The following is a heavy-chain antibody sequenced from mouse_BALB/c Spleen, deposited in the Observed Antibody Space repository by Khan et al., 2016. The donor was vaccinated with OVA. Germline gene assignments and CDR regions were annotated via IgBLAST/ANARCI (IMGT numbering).Heavy chain of an antibody. CDR1: GFSLTNYG. CDR3: ARQPYYHYNVMDY. D-gene: IGHD2-10*01. V-gene: IGHV2-6-1*01. CDR2: IWSDGST. Sequence: QVQLKESGPGLVAPSQSLSITCTISGFSLTNYGVHWVRQPPGKGLEWLVVIWSDGSTNYNSALKSRLTITKDNSKSQVFLKMNSLQTDDTAIYFCARQPYYHYNVMDYWGQGISVTVSS. J-gene: IGHJ4*01.